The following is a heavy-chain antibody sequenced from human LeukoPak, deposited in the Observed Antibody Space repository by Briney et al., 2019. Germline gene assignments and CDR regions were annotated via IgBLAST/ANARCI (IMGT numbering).Heavy chain of an antibody. CDR3: ANLHYGSGSVSDF. J-gene: IGHJ4*02. CDR2: INPSDSYA. V-gene: IGHV5-10-1*01. D-gene: IGHD3-10*01. Sequence: GESLKISCKGSGXNFISWVRQMPGKGLEWMGRINPSDSYATYNPSFQGHVTISGDKSISTAYLQWGSLKASDTAMYYCANLHYGSGSVSDFWGQGTLVTVSS. CDR1: GXNF.